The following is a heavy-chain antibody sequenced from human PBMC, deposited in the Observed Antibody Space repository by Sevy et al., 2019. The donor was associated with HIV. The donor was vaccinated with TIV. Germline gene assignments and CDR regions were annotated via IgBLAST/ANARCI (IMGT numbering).Heavy chain of an antibody. V-gene: IGHV1-69*06. CDR1: GGTFSSYA. CDR2: IIPIFGTA. J-gene: IGHJ5*02. Sequence: ASVKVSCKASGGTFSSYAISWVRQATGQGLEWMGGIIPIFGTANYAQKFQGRVTITADKSTSTAYMELSSLRSEDTAVYYCARGTRKLRFLEWDAPNWFDPWGQGTLVTVSS. D-gene: IGHD3-3*01. CDR3: ARGTRKLRFLEWDAPNWFDP.